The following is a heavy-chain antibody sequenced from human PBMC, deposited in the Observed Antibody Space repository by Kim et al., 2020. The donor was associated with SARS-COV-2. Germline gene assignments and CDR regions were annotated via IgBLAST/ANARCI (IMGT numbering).Heavy chain of an antibody. J-gene: IGHJ4*02. V-gene: IGHV4-31*03. D-gene: IGHD6-13*01. Sequence: SETLSLTCTVSGGSISSGGYYWSWIRQHPGKGLEWIGYIYYSGSTYYNPSLKSRVTISVDTSKNQFSLKLSSVTAADTAVYYCARFIISSTWYVDYWGQGTLVTVS. CDR1: GGSISSGGYY. CDR2: IYYSGST. CDR3: ARFIISSTWYVDY.